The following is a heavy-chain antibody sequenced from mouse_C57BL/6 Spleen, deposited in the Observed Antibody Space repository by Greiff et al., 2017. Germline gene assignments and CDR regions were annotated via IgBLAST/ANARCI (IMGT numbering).Heavy chain of an antibody. J-gene: IGHJ3*01. Sequence: EVQLQQSGAELVRPGASVKLSCTASGFNIKDDYMHWVKQRPEQGLAWIGWIDPENGDTEYASKFQGKATITADTSSNTAYLQLSSLTSEDTAVYYCTFFITTVEGFAYWGQGTLVTVSA. V-gene: IGHV14-4*01. D-gene: IGHD1-1*01. CDR2: IDPENGDT. CDR1: GFNIKDDY. CDR3: TFFITTVEGFAY.